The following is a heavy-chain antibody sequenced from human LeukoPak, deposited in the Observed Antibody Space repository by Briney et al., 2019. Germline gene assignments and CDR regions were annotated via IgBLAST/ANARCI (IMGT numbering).Heavy chain of an antibody. CDR3: AKDMGVAATGTGGPIDY. CDR1: GFTFDDYA. D-gene: IGHD6-13*01. V-gene: IGHV3-9*01. CDR2: IRWNSGSI. J-gene: IGHJ4*02. Sequence: GGSLRLSCAASGFTFDDYAMHWVRQAPGKGLEWVSGIRWNSGSIGYADSVKGRFTISGDNAKDFLYLQMNSLRAEDTALYYCAKDMGVAATGTGGPIDYWGQGTLVTVSS.